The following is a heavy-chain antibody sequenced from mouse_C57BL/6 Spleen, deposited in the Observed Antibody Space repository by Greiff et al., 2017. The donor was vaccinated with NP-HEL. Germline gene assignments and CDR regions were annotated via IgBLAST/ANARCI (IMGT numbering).Heavy chain of an antibody. Sequence: QVQLKQPGAELVKPGASVKMSCKASGYTFTSYWITWVKPRPGQGLEWIGDIYPGSGSTNYNEKFKSKATLTVDTSSSTAYMQLSSLTSEDSAVYYCALFGFAYWGQGTLVTVSA. CDR2: IYPGSGST. CDR1: GYTFTSYW. CDR3: ALFGFAY. D-gene: IGHD1-1*01. J-gene: IGHJ3*01. V-gene: IGHV1-55*01.